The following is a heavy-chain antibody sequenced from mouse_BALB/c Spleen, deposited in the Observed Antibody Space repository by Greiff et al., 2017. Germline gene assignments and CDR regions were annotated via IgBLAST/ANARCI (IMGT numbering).Heavy chain of an antibody. CDR1: GYTFTSYW. D-gene: IGHD2-1*01. Sequence: QVQLQQPGAELVKPGASVKLSCKASGYTFTSYWMHWVKQRPGQGLEWIGEIFPGTGTTYYNEKFKGKATLTIDTSSSTAYMQLSSLTSEDSAVYFCERPPFGNCSYWYFDVWGAGTTVTVSS. J-gene: IGHJ1*01. CDR2: IFPGTGTT. CDR3: ERPPFGNCSYWYFDV. V-gene: IGHV1S132*01.